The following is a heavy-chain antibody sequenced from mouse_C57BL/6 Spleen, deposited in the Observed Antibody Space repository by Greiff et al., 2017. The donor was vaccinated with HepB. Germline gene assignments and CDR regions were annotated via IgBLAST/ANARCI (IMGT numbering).Heavy chain of an antibody. Sequence: VQLQQSGTVLARPGASVKMSCKTSGYTFTSYWMHWVKQRPGQGLEWIGAIYPGNSDTSYNQKFKGKAKLTAVTSASTAYMELSSLTNEDSAVYYCTRSEVGRAWFAYWGQGTLVTVSA. V-gene: IGHV1-5*01. J-gene: IGHJ3*01. CDR2: IYPGNSDT. D-gene: IGHD4-1*01. CDR3: TRSEVGRAWFAY. CDR1: GYTFTSYW.